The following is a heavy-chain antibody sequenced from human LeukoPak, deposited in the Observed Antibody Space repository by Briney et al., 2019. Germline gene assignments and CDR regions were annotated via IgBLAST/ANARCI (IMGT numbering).Heavy chain of an antibody. V-gene: IGHV4-59*08. CDR3: ARQSRTRLGYYYDSSGYPGDAFDI. J-gene: IGHJ3*02. CDR2: IYYSGST. D-gene: IGHD3-22*01. CDR1: GGSISSYN. Sequence: SETLSLTCTVSGGSISSYNWSWIRQPPGKGLEWIGYIYYSGSTNYNPSLKSRVTISVDTSKNQFSLKLSSVTAADTAVYYCARQSRTRLGYYYDSSGYPGDAFDIWGQGTMVTVSS.